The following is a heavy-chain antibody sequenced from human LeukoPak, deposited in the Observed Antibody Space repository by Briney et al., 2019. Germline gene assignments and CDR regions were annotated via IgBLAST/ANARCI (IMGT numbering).Heavy chain of an antibody. CDR2: IYYSGTT. CDR1: GGSISSYY. V-gene: IGHV4-59*01. D-gene: IGHD5-24*01. CDR3: ARMTTILGWVDP. Sequence: PSETLSLTCTVSGGSISSYYWSWIRQFPGKGLEWIGNIYYSGTTNYNPSLKSRVTISVDTSKNQFSLKLRSVTAADTAVYYCARMTTILGWVDPWGQGTLVTVSS. J-gene: IGHJ5*02.